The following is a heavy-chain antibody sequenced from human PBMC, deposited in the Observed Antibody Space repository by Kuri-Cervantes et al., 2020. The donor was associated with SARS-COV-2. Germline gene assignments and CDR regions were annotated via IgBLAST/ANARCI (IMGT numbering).Heavy chain of an antibody. Sequence: ASVKVSCKASGDTFTSYGISWVRQAPGQGLEWMGIINPSGGSTSYAQEFQGRVTMTRDTSTSTVYMELSSLRSEDTAVYYCARVGSERYCSSTSCSLNYYFDYWGQGTLVTVSS. J-gene: IGHJ4*02. V-gene: IGHV1-46*03. CDR1: GDTFTSYG. CDR3: ARVGSERYCSSTSCSLNYYFDY. CDR2: INPSGGST. D-gene: IGHD2-2*01.